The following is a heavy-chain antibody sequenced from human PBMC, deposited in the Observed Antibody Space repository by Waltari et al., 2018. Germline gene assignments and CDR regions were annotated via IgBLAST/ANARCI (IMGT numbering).Heavy chain of an antibody. D-gene: IGHD2-21*01. CDR1: GFIFRSYA. CDR3: GRDDNGVGYSTSPLPY. Sequence: VQLVESGGGVVQPGRSLRLSCAASGFIFRSYAMHWVRHTPGKGLEWVARISHDGSTQHYADSVKGRFTSSRDNSKNMLYLQMNSLGAEDTAVYYCGRDDNGVGYSTSPLPYWGQGALVTVSS. CDR2: ISHDGSTQ. J-gene: IGHJ4*02. V-gene: IGHV3-30*01.